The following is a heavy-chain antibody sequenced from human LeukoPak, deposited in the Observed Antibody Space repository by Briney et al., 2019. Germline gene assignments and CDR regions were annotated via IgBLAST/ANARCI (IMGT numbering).Heavy chain of an antibody. V-gene: IGHV4-39*01. D-gene: IGHD2-15*01. CDR1: GGSISSSSYY. Sequence: SETLSLTCTVSGGSISSSSYYWGWIRQPPGKGLEWIGSIYYSGSTYYNPSLKSRVTISVDTSKNQFSLKLTSVTAADTAVYYCASLASVAVEKPFDYWGQGTLVTVS. J-gene: IGHJ4*02. CDR3: ASLASVAVEKPFDY. CDR2: IYYSGST.